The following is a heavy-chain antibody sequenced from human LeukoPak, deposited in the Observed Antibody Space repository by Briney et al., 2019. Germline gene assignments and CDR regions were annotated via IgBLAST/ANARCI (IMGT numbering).Heavy chain of an antibody. J-gene: IGHJ6*02. V-gene: IGHV3-7*01. CDR3: AREGIQLWLRTHYYGMDV. D-gene: IGHD5-18*01. CDR2: IKQDGSEK. CDR1: GFTFSSYW. Sequence: GGSLRLSCAASGFTFSSYWMSWVRQAPGKGLEWVANIKQDGSEKYHVDSVKGRFTISRDNAENSLYLQMNSLRAEDTAVYYCAREGIQLWLRTHYYGMDVWGQGTTVTVSS.